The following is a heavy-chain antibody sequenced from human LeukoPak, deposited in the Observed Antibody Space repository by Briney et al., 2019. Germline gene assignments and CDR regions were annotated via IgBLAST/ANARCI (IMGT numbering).Heavy chain of an antibody. J-gene: IGHJ4*02. CDR2: IYYNGGT. CDR1: GGSIDKSVHE. CDR3: ARDLVSWGYDFYDY. D-gene: IGHD3-3*01. V-gene: IGHV4-39*07. Sequence: SDTLSLTCIVSGGSIDKSVHEWGWIRQSPGKGLEWIGKIYYNGGTDYSPSLKSRVTILVDRSKNQFSLKMYSMTAADTAVYYCARDLVSWGYDFYDYWGQGTLVTVSS.